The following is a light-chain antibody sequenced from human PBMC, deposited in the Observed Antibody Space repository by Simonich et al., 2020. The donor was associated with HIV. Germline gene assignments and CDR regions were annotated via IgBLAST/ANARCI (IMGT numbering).Light chain of an antibody. CDR3: QQYGSSPYT. Sequence: DIVMTQSPATLSVSPGERATLSCRASQSVSSNVAWYQQRPGQAPRLLIYGASTRATGIPARFSGSGAGTEFTLTINSMQSEDFAVYYCQQYGSSPYTFGQGTKLEIK. CDR2: GAS. V-gene: IGKV3-15*01. CDR1: QSVSSN. J-gene: IGKJ2*01.